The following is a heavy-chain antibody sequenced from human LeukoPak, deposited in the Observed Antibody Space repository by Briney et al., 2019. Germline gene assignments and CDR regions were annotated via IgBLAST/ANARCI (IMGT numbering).Heavy chain of an antibody. CDR1: GDSVTTYY. V-gene: IGHV4-59*02. CDR3: AGDFRGDFDY. J-gene: IGHJ4*02. Sequence: SETLSLTCTVSGDSVTTYYWSWIRQPPGKGLEWLGYVYYSGSATYNPSLKSRVTISVDTSKNQFSLKLNSVTAADTAVYYCAGDFRGDFDYWGQGTLVTVSS. D-gene: IGHD3-10*01. CDR2: VYYSGSA.